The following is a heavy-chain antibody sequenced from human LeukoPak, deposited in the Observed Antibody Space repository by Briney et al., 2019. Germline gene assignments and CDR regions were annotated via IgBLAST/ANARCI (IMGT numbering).Heavy chain of an antibody. CDR3: APSYSNYDLLGFDY. V-gene: IGHV3-48*01. Sequence: GGSLRLSCAASGFTFSSYSMNWVRQAPGKGLEWVSYISSSSSTIYYADSVKGRFTISRDNAKNSLYLQMNSLRAEDTAVYYCAPSYSNYDLLGFDYWGQGALVTVSS. J-gene: IGHJ4*02. D-gene: IGHD4-11*01. CDR2: ISSSSSTI. CDR1: GFTFSSYS.